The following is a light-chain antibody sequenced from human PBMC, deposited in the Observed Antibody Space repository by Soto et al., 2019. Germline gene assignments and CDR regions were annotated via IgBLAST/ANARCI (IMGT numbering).Light chain of an antibody. CDR3: AAWDDSLNGAV. J-gene: IGLJ7*01. CDR2: SNN. CDR1: SSNIGSNT. V-gene: IGLV1-44*01. Sequence: QPVLTQPPSASGTPGQRVTISCSGSSSNIGSNTVNWYQQLPGTAPKLLIYSNNQRPSGVPDRFSGSKSGTSASLAISGLQSEDEADYYCAAWDDSLNGAVFGGCNQLTVL.